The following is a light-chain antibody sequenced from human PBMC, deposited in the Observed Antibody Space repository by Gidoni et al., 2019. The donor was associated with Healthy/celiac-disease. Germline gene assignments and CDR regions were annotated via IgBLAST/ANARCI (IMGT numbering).Light chain of an antibody. CDR3: QSYDSSLSGL. CDR1: SSNIWAGYD. CDR2: GNS. J-gene: IGLJ2*01. Sequence: QSVLPQPPSVSGATGQRVTISCTWSSSNIWAGYDVHWYQQLPGTAPKLLIYGNSTRPSGAPDRFSGSKSGTSASLPLTGLQAEDEADYYCQSYDSSLSGLFGGGTKLTVL. V-gene: IGLV1-40*01.